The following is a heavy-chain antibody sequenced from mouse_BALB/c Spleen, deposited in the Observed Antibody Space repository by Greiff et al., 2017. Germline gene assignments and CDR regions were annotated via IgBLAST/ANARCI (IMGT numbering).Heavy chain of an antibody. V-gene: IGHV5-17*02. Sequence: EVQVVESGGGLVQPGGSRKLSCAASGFTFSSFGMHWVRQAPEKGLEWVAYISSGSSTIYYADTVKGRFTISRDNPKNTLFLQMTSLRSEDTAMYYCARSPYDGVDYGGQGTTLTVSS. CDR3: ARSPYDGVDY. CDR2: ISSGSSTI. CDR1: GFTFSSFG. D-gene: IGHD2-12*01. J-gene: IGHJ2*01.